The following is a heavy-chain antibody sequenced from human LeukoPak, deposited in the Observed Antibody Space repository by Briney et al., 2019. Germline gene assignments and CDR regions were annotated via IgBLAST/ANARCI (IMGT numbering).Heavy chain of an antibody. J-gene: IGHJ4*02. D-gene: IGHD6-13*01. CDR1: GGSFSGYY. CDR2: INHSGST. Sequence: PSETLSLTCAVYGGSFSGYYWSWIRQPPGKGLEWVGEINHSGSTNYNPSLKSRVTISVDTSKNQFSLKLSSVTAADTAVYYRARANFIAAAGNDYWGQGTLVTVSS. CDR3: ARANFIAAAGNDY. V-gene: IGHV4-34*01.